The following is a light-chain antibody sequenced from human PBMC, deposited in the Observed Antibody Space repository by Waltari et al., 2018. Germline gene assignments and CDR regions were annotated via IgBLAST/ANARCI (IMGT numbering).Light chain of an antibody. CDR1: SNHVGSYNS. Sequence: QSALTQPASVSGSPGQSITISCTGTSNHVGSYNSVSWYQDHPGQGPKVIIYDVSDRPSGVSARFSGSKSGNTASLTISGLQAEDEADYYCSSQSSDNVVLFGGGTKVTVL. J-gene: IGLJ3*02. CDR3: SSQSSDNVVL. CDR2: DVS. V-gene: IGLV2-14*03.